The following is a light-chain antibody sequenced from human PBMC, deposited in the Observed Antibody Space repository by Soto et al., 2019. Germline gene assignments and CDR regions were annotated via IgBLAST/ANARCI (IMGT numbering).Light chain of an antibody. CDR2: GAS. CDR3: QQYNNWPPTFT. V-gene: IGKV3-15*01. J-gene: IGKJ3*01. CDR1: QSVSSN. Sequence: EIVMTQSPATLSVSPGERATLSCRASQSVSSNLAWYQQKPGQAPRLLIYGASTRATGIPARFSGSGSGTEFTLTISSLQSEDFAVYYCQQYNNWPPTFTFGHGTKVDLK.